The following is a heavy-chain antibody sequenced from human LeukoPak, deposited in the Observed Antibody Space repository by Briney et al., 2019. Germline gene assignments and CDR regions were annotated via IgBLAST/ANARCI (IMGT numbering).Heavy chain of an antibody. CDR2: TSSSGNTI. CDR3: ARAGGGNSRAGHYYCYMDV. Sequence: GGSLRLSCAASGFTFSDYYMSWIRQAPGKGLEWVSYTSSSGNTIYYADSVKGRFTISRDNAKNSLYLQMNSLRAEDTAVYYCARAGGGNSRAGHYYCYMDVWGKGTTVTVSS. CDR1: GFTFSDYY. V-gene: IGHV3-11*01. J-gene: IGHJ6*03. D-gene: IGHD4-23*01.